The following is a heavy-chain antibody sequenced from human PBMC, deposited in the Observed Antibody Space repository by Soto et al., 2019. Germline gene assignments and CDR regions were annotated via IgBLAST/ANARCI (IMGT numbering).Heavy chain of an antibody. CDR1: GGSISSYY. V-gene: IGHV4-59*01. CDR3: ARGGWLQSPLDY. D-gene: IGHD5-12*01. CDR2: IYYSGST. J-gene: IGHJ4*02. Sequence: SETLSLTCTVSGGSISSYYWSWIRQPPGKGLGWIGYIYYSGSTNYNPSLKSRVTISVDTSKNQFSLKLSSVTAADPAVYYCARGGWLQSPLDYWGQGPLVTVSS.